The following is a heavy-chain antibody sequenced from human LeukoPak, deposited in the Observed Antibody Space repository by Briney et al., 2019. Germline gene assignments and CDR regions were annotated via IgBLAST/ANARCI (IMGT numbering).Heavy chain of an antibody. CDR2: INPSGGST. D-gene: IGHD3-10*01. CDR3: ARDGGPYGGFGELSDYFDY. Sequence: ASVKVSCKASGYTFTSYYMHWVRQAPGQGLEWMGIINPSGGSTSYAQKFQGRVTMTRDTSTSTVYMELSSLRSEDTAVYYCARDGGPYGGFGELSDYFDYWGQGTPVTVSS. J-gene: IGHJ4*02. CDR1: GYTFTSYY. V-gene: IGHV1-46*01.